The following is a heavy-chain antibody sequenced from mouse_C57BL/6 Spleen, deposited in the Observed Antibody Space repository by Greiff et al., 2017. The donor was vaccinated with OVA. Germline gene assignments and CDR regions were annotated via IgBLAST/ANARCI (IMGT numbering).Heavy chain of an antibody. CDR1: GYTFTSYW. Sequence: VQLQQPGAELVMPGASVKLSCKASGYTFTSYWMHWVKQRPGQGLEWIGEIDPSDSYTNYNQKFKGKSTLTVDKSSSTAYMQRSSLTSEDSAVYYCARWGYDYSYYCDYWGQGTTLTVSS. J-gene: IGHJ2*01. D-gene: IGHD2-4*01. V-gene: IGHV1-69*01. CDR2: IDPSDSYT. CDR3: ARWGYDYSYYCDY.